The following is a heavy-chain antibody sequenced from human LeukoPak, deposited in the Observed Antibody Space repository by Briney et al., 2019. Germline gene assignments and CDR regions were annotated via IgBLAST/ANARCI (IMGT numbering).Heavy chain of an antibody. D-gene: IGHD6-19*01. CDR2: ISSSSSYI. Sequence: GGSLRLSCAASVFTFSSYSMNWVRQAPGKGLEWVSSISSSSSYIYYADSVKGRFTFSRDNAKNSLYLQMNSLRAEDTAVYYCARGLAVAALDYWGQGTLVTVSS. V-gene: IGHV3-21*01. CDR3: ARGLAVAALDY. J-gene: IGHJ4*02. CDR1: VFTFSSYS.